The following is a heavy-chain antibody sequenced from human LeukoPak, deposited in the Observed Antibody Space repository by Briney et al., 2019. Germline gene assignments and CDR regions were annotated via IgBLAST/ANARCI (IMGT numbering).Heavy chain of an antibody. Sequence: PGGSLRLSCAASGFTFSSYAMHWVRQAPGKGLEWVAVISYDGSNKYYADSVKGRFTISRDNSKNTLYLQMNSLRAEDTAVYYCPRDPVRDHSYGYMGFDYWGQGTLVTVSS. CDR3: PRDPVRDHSYGYMGFDY. D-gene: IGHD5-18*01. J-gene: IGHJ4*02. V-gene: IGHV3-30*04. CDR1: GFTFSSYA. CDR2: ISYDGSNK.